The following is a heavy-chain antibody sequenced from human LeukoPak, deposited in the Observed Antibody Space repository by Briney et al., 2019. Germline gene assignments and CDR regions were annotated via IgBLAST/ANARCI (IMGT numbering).Heavy chain of an antibody. CDR2: ISSSSSYI. D-gene: IGHD6-19*01. V-gene: IGHV3-21*01. CDR3: ARDLNEGYSSGCFYY. Sequence: GGSLRLSCAASGFTFSSYSMNWVRQAPGKGLKGVSSISSSSSYIYYADSVKGRFTISRDNAKNSLYLQMNSLRAEDTAVYYCARDLNEGYSSGCFYYWGQGTLVTVSS. J-gene: IGHJ4*02. CDR1: GFTFSSYS.